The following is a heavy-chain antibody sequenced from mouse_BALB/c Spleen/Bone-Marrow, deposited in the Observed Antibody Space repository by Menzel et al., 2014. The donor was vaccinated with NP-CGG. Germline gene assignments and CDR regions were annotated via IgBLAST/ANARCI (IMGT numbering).Heavy chain of an antibody. J-gene: IGHJ2*01. CDR1: GDSITSSY. CDR3: ATYDGYYLDY. V-gene: IGHV3-8*02. Sequence: EVQLQESGPSLVKPSQTLSLTCSVTGDSITSSYWNWIRKFPGNKLEYMGYISYSGSTYYNPSLKSRISITRDTSKNQYYLQLNSVTTEDTATYYCATYDGYYLDYWGQGTTLTVSS. CDR2: ISYSGST. D-gene: IGHD1-2*01.